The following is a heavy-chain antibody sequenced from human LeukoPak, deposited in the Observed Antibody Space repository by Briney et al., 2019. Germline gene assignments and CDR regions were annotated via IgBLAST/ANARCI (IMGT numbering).Heavy chain of an antibody. CDR1: GGSISTYY. CDR3: ARAGRGSGYLSY. Sequence: SETLSXTCXLSGGSISTYYWSWIRQPPGKGREWIGEINHSGSTNYNPSLKSRVTISVDTSKNQFSLKLSSVTAADTAVYYCARAGRGSGYLSYWGQGTLVTVSS. J-gene: IGHJ4*02. D-gene: IGHD3-3*01. CDR2: INHSGST. V-gene: IGHV4-34*01.